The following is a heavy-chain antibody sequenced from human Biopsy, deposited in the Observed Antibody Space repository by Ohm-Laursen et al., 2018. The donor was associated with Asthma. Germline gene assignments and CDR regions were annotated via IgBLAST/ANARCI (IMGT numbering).Heavy chain of an antibody. Sequence: SVKVSCNSSGYTFIGCHIHWMRQAPGQGLEWMGRINPNSDGTNYAQKFQGRVTMTRDTSISTAYMEVSRLRSDDTAVYYCARGQKSAGDRWFDPWGQGTLVTVSS. CDR3: ARGQKSAGDRWFDP. CDR2: INPNSDGT. CDR1: GYTFIGCH. D-gene: IGHD6-13*01. V-gene: IGHV1-2*06. J-gene: IGHJ5*02.